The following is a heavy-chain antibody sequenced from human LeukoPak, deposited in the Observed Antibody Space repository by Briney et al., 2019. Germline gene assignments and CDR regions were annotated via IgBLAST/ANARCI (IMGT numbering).Heavy chain of an antibody. D-gene: IGHD1-1*01. CDR3: TRGRAETGTTWLIDY. CDR1: GFTFSSYA. CDR2: ISGSGGST. J-gene: IGHJ4*01. V-gene: IGHV3-23*01. Sequence: GGSLRLSCAASGFTFSSYAMSWVRRAPGKGLEWVSAISGSGGSTDYADSVKGRFAISKDNSRNTSYLQMNSLRTEDTAVYYCTRGRAETGTTWLIDYWGQGTLVTVSS.